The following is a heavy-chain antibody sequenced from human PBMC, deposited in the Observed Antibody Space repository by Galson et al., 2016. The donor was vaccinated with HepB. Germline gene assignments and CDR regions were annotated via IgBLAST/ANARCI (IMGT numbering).Heavy chain of an antibody. J-gene: IGHJ4*02. V-gene: IGHV4-4*02. CDR3: SRFVVRGVLLDS. CDR1: GGPISSQNW. Sequence: SETLSLTCAVSGGPISSQNWWSWVRQPAGKGLEWIGEIHDSGSASYNPSLKSRVTFSVDKSKNQFSLTLSSVTAADTAVYYCSRFVVRGVLLDSWGQGTLVSVSS. CDR2: IHDSGSA. D-gene: IGHD3-10*01.